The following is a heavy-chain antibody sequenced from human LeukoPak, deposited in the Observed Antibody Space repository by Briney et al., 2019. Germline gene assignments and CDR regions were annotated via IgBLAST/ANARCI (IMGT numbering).Heavy chain of an antibody. CDR1: GFTFSSYA. D-gene: IGHD4-23*01. V-gene: IGHV3-23*01. Sequence: GGSLRLSCVASGFTFSSYAMNWVRQAPGKGLEWVSFITGDAGDTSYADSVKGRFTISRDNSKNTLFLQLNSLSAEDTGVYYCARTTGNGHWLIQFWGQGTLVTVSS. CDR3: ARTTGNGHWLIQF. CDR2: ITGDAGDT. J-gene: IGHJ4*02.